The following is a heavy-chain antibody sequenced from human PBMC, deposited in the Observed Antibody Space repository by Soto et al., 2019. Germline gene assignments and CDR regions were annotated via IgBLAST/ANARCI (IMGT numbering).Heavy chain of an antibody. J-gene: IGHJ6*02. Sequence: SETLSLTCAVYGGSFSGYYWSWIRQPPGKGLEWIGEINHSGGTYYNPSLKSRVTISVDTSKNQFSLKLSSVTAADTAVYYCARHRSITMVRGVIRGDYYGMDVWGQGTTVTVSS. CDR2: INHSGGT. V-gene: IGHV4-34*01. CDR1: GGSFSGYY. CDR3: ARHRSITMVRGVIRGDYYGMDV. D-gene: IGHD3-10*01.